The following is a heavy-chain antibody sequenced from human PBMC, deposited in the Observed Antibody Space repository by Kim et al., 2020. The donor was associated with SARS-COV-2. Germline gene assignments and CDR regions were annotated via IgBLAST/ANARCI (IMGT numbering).Heavy chain of an antibody. CDR2: ISSSSSYI. V-gene: IGHV3-21*01. D-gene: IGHD6-13*01. CDR3: ARLVSREQQLVLSGGYGMDV. CDR1: GFTFSSYS. J-gene: IGHJ6*02. Sequence: GGSLRLSCAASGFTFSSYSMNWVRQAPGKGLEWVSSISSSSSYIYYADSVKGRFTISRDNAKNSLYLQMNSLRAEDTAVYYCARLVSREQQLVLSGGYGMDVWGQGTTVTVSS.